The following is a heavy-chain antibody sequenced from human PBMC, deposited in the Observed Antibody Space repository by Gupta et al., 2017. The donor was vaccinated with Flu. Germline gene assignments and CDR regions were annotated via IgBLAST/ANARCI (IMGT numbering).Heavy chain of an antibody. V-gene: IGHV3-30*18. CDR2: ISYDGSNK. Sequence: QVQLVESGGGVVQPGRSLRLSCAASGFTFRSYGLHWVRPAPGKGLEWVAVISYDGSNKYYADSVKGRFTISRDNSKNTLYLQMNSLRAEDTAVYYCAKGYYDILTGYYYYMDVWGKGTTVTVSS. D-gene: IGHD3-9*01. CDR1: GFTFRSYG. CDR3: AKGYYDILTGYYYYMDV. J-gene: IGHJ6*03.